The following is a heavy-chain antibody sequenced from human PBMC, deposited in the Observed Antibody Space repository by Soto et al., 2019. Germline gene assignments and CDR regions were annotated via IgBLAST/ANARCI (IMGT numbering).Heavy chain of an antibody. J-gene: IGHJ3*02. Sequence: TGESLKISCKGSGYSFTSYWIGWVRQMPGKGLEWMGIIYPGDSDTRYSPSFQGQVTISADKSISTAYLQWSSLKASDTAMYYCARQWGGYYDSSGYYGFDAFDIWGQGTMVTVSS. CDR1: GYSFTSYW. V-gene: IGHV5-51*01. CDR2: IYPGDSDT. D-gene: IGHD3-22*01. CDR3: ARQWGGYYDSSGYYGFDAFDI.